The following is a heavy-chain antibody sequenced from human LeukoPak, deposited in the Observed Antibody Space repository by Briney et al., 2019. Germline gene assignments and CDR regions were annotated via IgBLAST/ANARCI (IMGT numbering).Heavy chain of an antibody. J-gene: IGHJ6*02. D-gene: IGHD6-13*01. CDR1: GVTFSSYA. Sequence: GGSLRLSCAASGVTFSSYAMHWVRQAPGKGLEWVAVISYDGSNKYYADSVKGRFTISRDNSKNTLYLQMNSLRAEDTAVYYCARVRSGDKIAAAGIKDGDYYYGMDVWGQGTTVTVSS. CDR3: ARVRSGDKIAAAGIKDGDYYYGMDV. V-gene: IGHV3-30*04. CDR2: ISYDGSNK.